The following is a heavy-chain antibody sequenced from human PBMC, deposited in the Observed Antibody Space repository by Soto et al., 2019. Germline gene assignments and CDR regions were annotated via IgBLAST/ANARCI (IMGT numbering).Heavy chain of an antibody. CDR3: ARNEYSTTFYYYGMDV. Sequence: QVQLVQSGAEVKKPVSSVKVSCKASGVTFSSYAITWVRQAPGQGLEWMGRIIPIFGTANYNQKFQGRVTITADESTSTAYMELSSRRSEDTAVYYCARNEYSTTFYYYGMDVWGQGTTVTVSS. D-gene: IGHD6-6*01. CDR2: IIPIFGTA. V-gene: IGHV1-69*01. CDR1: GVTFSSYA. J-gene: IGHJ6*02.